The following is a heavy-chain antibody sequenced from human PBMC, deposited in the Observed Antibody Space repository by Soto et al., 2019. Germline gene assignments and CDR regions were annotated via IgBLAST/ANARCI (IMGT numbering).Heavy chain of an antibody. J-gene: IGHJ6*02. Sequence: HPGGSLRLSCAASGFTFSNYGIHWVRQAPGKGLEWVAVISYDGSNKYYADSVKGRFTISRDNSKNTLYLQMNSLRADDTAVYYCAKGIAVAGTGYNYYGMDVWGQGTTVTVSS. CDR1: GFTFSNYG. D-gene: IGHD6-19*01. CDR3: AKGIAVAGTGYNYYGMDV. V-gene: IGHV3-30*18. CDR2: ISYDGSNK.